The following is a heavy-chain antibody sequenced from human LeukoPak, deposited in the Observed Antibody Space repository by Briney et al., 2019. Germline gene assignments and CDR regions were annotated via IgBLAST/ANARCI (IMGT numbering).Heavy chain of an antibody. CDR2: IKSKTDGGTT. D-gene: IGHD3-3*01. CDR3: TTFQLKEYDLWTL. J-gene: IGHJ6*04. V-gene: IGHV3-15*01. CDR1: GFTFSNAW. Sequence: GGSLRLSCAASGFTFSNAWMSWVRQAPGKGLEWVGRIKSKTDGGTTDYAAPVKGRFTISRDDSKNTLYLQMNSLKTEDTAVYYCTTFQLKEYDLWTLWGKGTTVTVSS.